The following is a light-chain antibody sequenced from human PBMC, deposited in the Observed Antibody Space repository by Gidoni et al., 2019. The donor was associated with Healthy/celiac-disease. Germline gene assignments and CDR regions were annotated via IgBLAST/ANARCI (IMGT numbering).Light chain of an antibody. J-gene: IGLJ2*01. V-gene: IGLV3-1*01. CDR2: QDS. Sequence: SYELTQPPPVSVSPGQTALITCSGDKLGAKYACWYQQKPGQSPVLVIYQDSKRPSGIPEPFSGSNSGNTATLTISGTQAIDEADYYCQAWDSSTARFGGGTKLTVL. CDR1: KLGAKY. CDR3: QAWDSSTAR.